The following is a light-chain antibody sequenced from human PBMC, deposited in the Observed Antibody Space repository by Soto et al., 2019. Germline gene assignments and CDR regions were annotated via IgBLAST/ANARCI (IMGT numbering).Light chain of an antibody. J-gene: IGLJ7*01. CDR1: SSNIGAGYD. Sequence: QSVLTQQPSVSGAPGQRVTISCTGSSSNIGAGYDVHWYQQLPGTAPKLLIYGNGNRPSGVPDRFSGSKSGTSASLAITGLQAEDEADYYCQSYDSSLSGWVFGEGTQLTVL. CDR2: GNG. V-gene: IGLV1-40*01. CDR3: QSYDSSLSGWV.